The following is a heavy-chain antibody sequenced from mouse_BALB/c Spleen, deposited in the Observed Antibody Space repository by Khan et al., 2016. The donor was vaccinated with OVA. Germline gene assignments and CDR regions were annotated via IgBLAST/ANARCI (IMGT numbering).Heavy chain of an antibody. J-gene: IGHJ2*01. CDR1: GYTFTSYW. Sequence: QVQLQQSGAELVKAGASVKMSCKASGYTFTSYWMHWVKQRLGQGLEWFAETNPTNGRTYYNEKFKSKATLTVDKSSSTAYMILSGPTIEDSSVYYCARIKKIVATYFDYWGQGTTLTVSS. CDR3: ARIKKIVATYFDY. V-gene: IGHV1S81*02. CDR2: TNPTNGRT. D-gene: IGHD1-1*01.